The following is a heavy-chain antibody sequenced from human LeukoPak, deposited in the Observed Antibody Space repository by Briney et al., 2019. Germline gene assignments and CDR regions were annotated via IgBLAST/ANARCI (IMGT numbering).Heavy chain of an antibody. J-gene: IGHJ4*02. Sequence: GGSLRLSCAASGFTFSTYGMHWVRQAPGKGLEWVAVIWYDGSNKYYVDSVKGRFTISRDNSKNTLYLQMNSLRAEDTAVYYCARDAAAAGSPFDYWGQGTLVTVSS. CDR1: GFTFSTYG. D-gene: IGHD6-13*01. V-gene: IGHV3-33*01. CDR2: IWYDGSNK. CDR3: ARDAAAAGSPFDY.